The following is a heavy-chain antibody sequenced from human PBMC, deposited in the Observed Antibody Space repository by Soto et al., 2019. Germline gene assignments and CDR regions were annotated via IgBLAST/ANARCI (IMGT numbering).Heavy chain of an antibody. CDR1: GGTFSTHA. D-gene: IGHD2-15*01. CDR2: IIPISGTT. Sequence: SVKVSCKASGGTFSTHAIIWVRQAPGHGLEWMGGIIPISGTTYYTQKFQGRVTITADEPTSTAFMELSSLKSEDTAVFYCARGYCSGGNCYSGMDAWGQGTMVTV. CDR3: ARGYCSGGNCYSGMDA. V-gene: IGHV1-69*13. J-gene: IGHJ6*02.